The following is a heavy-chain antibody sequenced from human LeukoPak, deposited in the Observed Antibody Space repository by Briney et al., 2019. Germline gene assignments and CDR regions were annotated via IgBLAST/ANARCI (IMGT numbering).Heavy chain of an antibody. V-gene: IGHV3-21*01. J-gene: IGHJ4*02. D-gene: IGHD5-24*01. CDR2: ISSSSSYI. Sequence: GGSLRLSCAASGFTFSSYSMNWVRQAPGKGLEWVSSISSSSSYIYYADSVKGRFTISRDNAKNSLYLQMNSLRAEDTAVYYCARDARRDGYKTSDCWGQGTLVTVSS. CDR3: ARDARRDGYKTSDC. CDR1: GFTFSSYS.